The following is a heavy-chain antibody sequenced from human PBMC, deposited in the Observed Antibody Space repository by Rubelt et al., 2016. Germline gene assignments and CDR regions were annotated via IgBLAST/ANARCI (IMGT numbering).Heavy chain of an antibody. V-gene: IGHV4-59*01. J-gene: IGHJ6*03. D-gene: IGHD6-13*01. Sequence: QVQLQESGPGLVKPSETLSLTCTVSGGSISSYYWSWIRQPPGQGLEWIGYIFYSGSTNYNPSLKSRVTLYVDTSKNHYSRKLNAVTAADTAVYYCARTGIAAANSYSYNMDVWGKGTTVTVSS. CDR1: GGSISSYY. CDR3: ARTGIAAANSYSYNMDV. CDR2: IFYSGST.